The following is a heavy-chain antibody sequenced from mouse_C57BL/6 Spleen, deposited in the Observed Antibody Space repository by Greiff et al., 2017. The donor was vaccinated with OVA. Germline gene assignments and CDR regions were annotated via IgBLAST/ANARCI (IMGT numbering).Heavy chain of an antibody. D-gene: IGHD2-1*01. CDR1: GYTFTDYY. Sequence: VQLQQSGPELVKPGASVKISCKASGYTFTDYYMNWVKQSHGKSLEWIGDINPNNGGTSYNQKFKGKATLTVDKSSSTAYMELRSLTSEDSAVYYCASPPGYYGNDWYFDVWGTGTTVTVSS. V-gene: IGHV1-26*01. CDR2: INPNNGGT. CDR3: ASPPGYYGNDWYFDV. J-gene: IGHJ1*03.